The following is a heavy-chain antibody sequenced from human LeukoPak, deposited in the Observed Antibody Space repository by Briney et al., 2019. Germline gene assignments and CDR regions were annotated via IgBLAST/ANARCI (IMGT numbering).Heavy chain of an antibody. Sequence: GGSLRLSCAASGFTFSSYAMSWVRQAPGKGLEWVSSIRGSGGGTNYGDSVKGRFTISRYNSKNTLYLQMNSLRAEDTAVYYCARRAGAYSHPYDYWGQGTLVTVSS. CDR2: IRGSGGGT. V-gene: IGHV3-23*01. D-gene: IGHD4/OR15-4a*01. CDR3: ARRAGAYSHPYDY. CDR1: GFTFSSYA. J-gene: IGHJ4*02.